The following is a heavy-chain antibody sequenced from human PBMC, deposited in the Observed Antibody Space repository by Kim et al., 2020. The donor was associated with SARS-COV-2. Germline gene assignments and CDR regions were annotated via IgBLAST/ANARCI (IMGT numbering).Heavy chain of an antibody. CDR3: ARGLGGVRRVRGVPYYGMDV. CDR1: GGSFSAYY. Sequence: SETLSLTCAVYGGSFSAYYWSWIRQPPGKGLEWIGEINHSGSTNYNPSLKSRVTISVDTSKNQFSLKLSSVTAADTAVYYCARGLGGVRRVRGVPYYGMDVWGQGTTVTVSS. J-gene: IGHJ6*02. D-gene: IGHD3-10*01. V-gene: IGHV4-34*01. CDR2: INHSGST.